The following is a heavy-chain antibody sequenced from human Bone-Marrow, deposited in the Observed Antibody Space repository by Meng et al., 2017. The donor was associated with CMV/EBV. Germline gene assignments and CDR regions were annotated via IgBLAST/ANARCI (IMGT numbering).Heavy chain of an antibody. CDR1: GFTFSTSA. D-gene: IGHD1-26*01. Sequence: GGSLRLSCAASGFTFSTSAMNWVRQAPGKGLEWVSVSYSGAIDTYYADSVKGRFTISRDNSKNTLHLQMNSLRPEDTAVYYCAKDLYSASGGVFDIWGQGETVNVSS. CDR3: AKDLYSASGGVFDI. J-gene: IGHJ3*02. V-gene: IGHV3-23*03. CDR2: SYSGAIDT.